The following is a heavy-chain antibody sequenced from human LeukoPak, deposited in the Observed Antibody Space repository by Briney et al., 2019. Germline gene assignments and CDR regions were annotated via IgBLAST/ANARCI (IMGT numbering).Heavy chain of an antibody. Sequence: SETLSLTCTVSGGAISSYYWSWIRQPPGKRLEWIGYIYYSGSTNYNPSLKSRVTISVDTSKNQFSLKLSSVTAADTAVYYCARDGLGYFDYWGQGTLVTVSS. CDR2: IYYSGST. CDR1: GGAISSYY. V-gene: IGHV4-59*01. J-gene: IGHJ4*02. D-gene: IGHD3-16*01. CDR3: ARDGLGYFDY.